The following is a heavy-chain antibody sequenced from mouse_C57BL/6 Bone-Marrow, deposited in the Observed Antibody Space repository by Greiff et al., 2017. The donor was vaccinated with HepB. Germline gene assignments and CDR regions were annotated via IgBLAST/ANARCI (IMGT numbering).Heavy chain of an antibody. CDR1: GFTFSSYG. J-gene: IGHJ3*01. V-gene: IGHV5-6*01. CDR3: ARVGGLRAY. CDR2: ISSGGSYT. D-gene: IGHD2-4*01. Sequence: VQLKESGGDLVKPGGSLKLSCAASGFTFSSYGMSWVRQTPDKRLEWVATISSGGSYTYYPDSVKGRFTISRDNAKNTLYLQMSSLKSEDTAMYYCARVGGLRAYWGQGTLVTVSA.